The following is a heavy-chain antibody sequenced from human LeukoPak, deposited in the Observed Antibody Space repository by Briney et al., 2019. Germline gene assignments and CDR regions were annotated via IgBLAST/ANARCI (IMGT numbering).Heavy chain of an antibody. CDR3: AASGYSTRWYYYAC. J-gene: IGHJ4*02. V-gene: IGHV4-39*01. Sequence: PSETLSLTCTVSGGSISSSSYYWGWIRQPPGKGLEWIGSIYYSGSSYYTPSLKSRLTISVDTSKDQFSLKLTSVTAADTAVYYCAASGYSTRWYYYACWGQGTLVTVSS. CDR2: IYYSGSS. CDR1: GGSISSSSYY. D-gene: IGHD2-8*01.